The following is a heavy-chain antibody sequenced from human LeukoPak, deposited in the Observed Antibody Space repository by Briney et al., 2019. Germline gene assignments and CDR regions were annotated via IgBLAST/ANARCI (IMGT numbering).Heavy chain of an antibody. CDR1: GFTSSNYA. Sequence: GGSLRLSCAASGFTSSNYAMSWVRQAPGKGLEWVSSISGSGASTYYADSVNGRFTISRDNSKNTLYLQMNSLRVEDTAVYYCAKRSRAAAGTHDCWGQGTLVTVSS. V-gene: IGHV3-23*01. D-gene: IGHD6-13*01. CDR2: ISGSGAST. CDR3: AKRSRAAAGTHDC. J-gene: IGHJ4*02.